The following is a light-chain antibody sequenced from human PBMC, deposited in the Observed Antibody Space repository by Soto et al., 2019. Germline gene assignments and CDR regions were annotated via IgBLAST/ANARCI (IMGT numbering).Light chain of an antibody. CDR1: RSVSNR. CDR2: GAS. V-gene: IGKV3-15*01. Sequence: EILMTQSPATLSVSPGETVTFSCRASRSVSNRLAWYQHKPGQAPRLLISGASNGATGIPPKFSGSGSGTEFTLTINSLQAEDVAVYYCQQYYSTPWTFGQGTKVDIK. CDR3: QQYYSTPWT. J-gene: IGKJ1*01.